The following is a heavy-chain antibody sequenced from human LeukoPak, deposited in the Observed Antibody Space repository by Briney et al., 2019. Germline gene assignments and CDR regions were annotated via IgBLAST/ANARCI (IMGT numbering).Heavy chain of an antibody. CDR1: GFTFSSYH. V-gene: IGHV3-21*04. Sequence: GGSLRLSCTASGFTFSSYHMNWVRQAPGKGLDWVSSISTSSLYIYYSDSMKGRFTISRDNAKNTLYLQMNSLRAEDTAVYYCAKDLGMAVAGHFDYWGQGTLVTVSS. J-gene: IGHJ4*02. D-gene: IGHD6-19*01. CDR3: AKDLGMAVAGHFDY. CDR2: ISTSSLYI.